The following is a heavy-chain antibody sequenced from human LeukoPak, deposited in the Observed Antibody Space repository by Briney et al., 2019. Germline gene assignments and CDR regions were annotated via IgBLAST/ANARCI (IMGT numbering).Heavy chain of an antibody. CDR2: ISYDGSNK. V-gene: IGHV3-30*03. CDR1: GFTFSSYG. D-gene: IGHD2-2*01. CDR3: ARGVVVPAAIDY. J-gene: IGHJ4*02. Sequence: GGSLRLSCAASGFTFSSYGMHWVRQAPGKGLEWVAVISYDGSNKYYADSVKGRFTISRDNSKNTLYLQMNSLRAEDTAVYYCARGVVVPAAIDYWGQGTLVTVSS.